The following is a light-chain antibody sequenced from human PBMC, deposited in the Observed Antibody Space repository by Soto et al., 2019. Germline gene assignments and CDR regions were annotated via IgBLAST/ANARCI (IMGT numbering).Light chain of an antibody. Sequence: EVVMTQSPATLSLSPGERATLSCRARQSVSSYLAWYQRKPGQAPRLLIYDASNRAPGIPARFSGSGSGTDFTLTISSLEPEDFAVYYCQQRYNWPRVTFGGGTKVEIK. J-gene: IGKJ4*01. CDR2: DAS. V-gene: IGKV3-11*01. CDR1: QSVSSY. CDR3: QQRYNWPRVT.